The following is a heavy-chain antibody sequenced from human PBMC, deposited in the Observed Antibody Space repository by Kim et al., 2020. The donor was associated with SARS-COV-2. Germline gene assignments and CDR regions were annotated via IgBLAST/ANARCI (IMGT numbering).Heavy chain of an antibody. D-gene: IGHD1-1*01. CDR1: GFIFSRYW. J-gene: IGHJ4*02. V-gene: IGHV3-7*04. CDR2: INQDGGEK. CDR3: MRGQPRNDY. Sequence: GGSLRLSCEVSGFIFSRYWMSWVRQAPGKGLEWVANINQDGGEKYYVDSVKGRFTISRDNAKNSVYLQMNSLRAEDTAVYYCMRGQPRNDYRGQDVLVT.